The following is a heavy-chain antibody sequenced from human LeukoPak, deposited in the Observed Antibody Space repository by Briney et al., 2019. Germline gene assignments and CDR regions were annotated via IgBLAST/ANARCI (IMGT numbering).Heavy chain of an antibody. J-gene: IGHJ4*02. CDR1: GYMFAAY. V-gene: IGHV1-2*02. CDR3: ARLNSGNLRGILY. CDR2: INPNSGGT. D-gene: IGHD3-10*01. Sequence: ASVKVSYKASGYMFAAYWVRQSPGLGLEWLGWINPNSGGTNYAQRFQGRVTMTSDTSTSTAYLELNGLRSDDTAVYFCARLNSGNLRGILYWGQGSLVTVSS.